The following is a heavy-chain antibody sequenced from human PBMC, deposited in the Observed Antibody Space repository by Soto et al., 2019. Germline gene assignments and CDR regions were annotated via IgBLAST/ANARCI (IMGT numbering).Heavy chain of an antibody. J-gene: IGHJ3*02. D-gene: IGHD3-3*01. CDR1: GVTFISYW. Sequence: WGSLRLSCAASGVTFISYWMHLFRQSPLKGLVWVSRINSDGSSTSYADSVKGRFTISRDNGKNTLYLQMNSLRVEDTAVYYCARARYDFWSGYSDAFDIWGQGTMVTVSS. V-gene: IGHV3-74*01. CDR2: INSDGSST. CDR3: ARARYDFWSGYSDAFDI.